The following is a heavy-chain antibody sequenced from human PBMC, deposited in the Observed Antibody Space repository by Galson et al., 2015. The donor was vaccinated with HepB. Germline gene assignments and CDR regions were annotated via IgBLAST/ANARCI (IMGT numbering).Heavy chain of an antibody. Sequence: SLRLSCAASGFSFSSYWMSWVRRAPGKGLEWVANIKDDGSETYYVDSVKGRLTVSRDNVKNSLYLQMNSLRAEDTAVYYCARDPNAWDYWGQGTVVTVSS. V-gene: IGHV3-7*03. CDR1: GFSFSSYW. J-gene: IGHJ4*02. CDR3: ARDPNAWDY. CDR2: IKDDGSET. D-gene: IGHD3-16*01.